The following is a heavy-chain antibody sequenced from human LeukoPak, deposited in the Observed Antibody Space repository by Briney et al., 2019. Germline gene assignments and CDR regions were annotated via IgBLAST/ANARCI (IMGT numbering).Heavy chain of an antibody. J-gene: IGHJ4*02. CDR3: ARALYHTFDY. CDR1: GFTFSSYG. CDR2: ISADNGNT. Sequence: PGGSLRLSCAASGFTFSSYGISWVRQAPGQGLEWMGWISADNGNTNYVQKFQGRVTMTTDTSTSTAYMELRSLRSDDTAVYYCARALYHTFDYWGQGTLVTVSS. D-gene: IGHD2-2*01. V-gene: IGHV1-18*01.